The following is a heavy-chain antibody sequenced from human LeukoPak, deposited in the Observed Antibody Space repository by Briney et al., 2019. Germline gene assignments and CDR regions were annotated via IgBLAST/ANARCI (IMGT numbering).Heavy chain of an antibody. CDR3: AVVVAATSFDY. J-gene: IGHJ4*02. Sequence: GWSLRLSCAASGFTFISYAMSWVRQPPAKGLEWVSAISGSGGSRYYAESVKGRFTISRDNSKNTLYLQMNSLRAEDTAVYYCAVVVAATSFDYWGQGTLVTVSS. CDR2: ISGSGGSR. V-gene: IGHV3-23*01. CDR1: GFTFISYA. D-gene: IGHD2-15*01.